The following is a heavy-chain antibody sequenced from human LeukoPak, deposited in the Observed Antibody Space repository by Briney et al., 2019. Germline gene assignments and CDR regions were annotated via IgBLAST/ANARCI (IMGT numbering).Heavy chain of an antibody. CDR2: INHSGST. Sequence: GSLRLSCEGSAFIFSGHWMNWIRQPPGKGLEWIGEINHSGSTNYNPSLKSRVTISVDTSKNQFSLKPSSVTAADTAVYYCASSNWAWVVVAWGQGTLVTVSS. D-gene: IGHD2-21*01. CDR3: ASSNWAWVVVA. CDR1: AFIFSGHW. V-gene: IGHV4-34*01. J-gene: IGHJ4*02.